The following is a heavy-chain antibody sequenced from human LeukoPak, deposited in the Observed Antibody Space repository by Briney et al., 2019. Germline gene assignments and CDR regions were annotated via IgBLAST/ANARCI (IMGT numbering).Heavy chain of an antibody. CDR1: GFIFSNYG. CDR3: VISLGIQAREYFHH. V-gene: IGHV3-30*02. D-gene: IGHD6-6*01. J-gene: IGHJ1*01. Sequence: GGSLRLSCAASGFIFSNYGMHWVRQAPGKGLEWVAFIQFDATNKYHADSVQGRFTISRDNSKSTLYLQMNSLRPEDTAVYYCVISLGIQAREYFHHWGQGTLVTVSS. CDR2: IQFDATNK.